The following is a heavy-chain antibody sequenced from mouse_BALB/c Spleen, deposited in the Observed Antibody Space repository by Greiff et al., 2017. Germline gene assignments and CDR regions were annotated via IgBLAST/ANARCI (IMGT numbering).Heavy chain of an antibody. J-gene: IGHJ2*01. CDR2: ISYSGST. V-gene: IGHV3-2*02. Sequence: VQLKQSGPGLVKPSQSLSLTCTVTGYSITSDYAWNWIRQFPGNKLEWMGYISYSGSTSYNPSLKSRISITRDTSKNQFFLQLNSVTTEDTATYYCAREAGNYYFDYWGQGTTLTVSS. D-gene: IGHD2-1*01. CDR1: GYSITSDYA. CDR3: AREAGNYYFDY.